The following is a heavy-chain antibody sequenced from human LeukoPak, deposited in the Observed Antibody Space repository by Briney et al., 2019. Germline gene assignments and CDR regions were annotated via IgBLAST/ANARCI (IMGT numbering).Heavy chain of an antibody. V-gene: IGHV4-59*01. J-gene: IGHJ4*02. CDR2: IYYSGST. Sequence: SETLSLTCTVSGGSISSYYWSWIRQPPGKGLEWIGYIYYSGSTNYNPSLKSRVTISVDTSKNQFSLRLSSVTAADTAVYYCARYDSGTYGAYLDYWGQGTLVTVSS. CDR3: ARYDSGTYGAYLDY. CDR1: GGSISSYY. D-gene: IGHD1-26*01.